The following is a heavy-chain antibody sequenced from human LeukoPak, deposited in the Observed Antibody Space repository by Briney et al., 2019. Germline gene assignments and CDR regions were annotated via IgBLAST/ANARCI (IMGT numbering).Heavy chain of an antibody. CDR3: ARDRGNGSNLFDY. V-gene: IGHV4-61*01. CDR1: GGSVSSGSYY. D-gene: IGHD1-26*01. Sequence: SETLSLTCTVSGGSVSSGSYYWSWIRQPPGKGLEWIGFIYYSGSTNYNPSLKSRVTISVDTSKNQFSLKVSSVTAADTAVYYCARDRGNGSNLFDYWGQGTLVTVSS. CDR2: IYYSGST. J-gene: IGHJ4*02.